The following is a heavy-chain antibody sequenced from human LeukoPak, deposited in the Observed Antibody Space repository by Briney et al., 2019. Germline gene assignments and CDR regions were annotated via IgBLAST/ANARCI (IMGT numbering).Heavy chain of an antibody. J-gene: IGHJ4*02. CDR2: ISYTGST. CDR3: GRFWSGLWPPDY. V-gene: IGHV4-39*01. D-gene: IGHD3-3*01. CDR1: GGSFTGGNYY. Sequence: PSETLSLTCTVSGGSFTGGNYYWGWVRQSPGKGLEWIGSISYTGSTYYNPSLKSRVTISVDTSKNQCSLKLSSVTAADTAVYYCGRFWSGLWPPDYWGQGTLVTVSS.